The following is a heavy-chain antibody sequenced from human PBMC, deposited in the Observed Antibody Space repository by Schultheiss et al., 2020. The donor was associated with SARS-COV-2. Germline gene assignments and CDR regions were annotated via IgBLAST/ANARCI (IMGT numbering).Heavy chain of an antibody. CDR1: GFTFSSYA. J-gene: IGHJ5*02. CDR3: ARVGNWNYLKWFDP. Sequence: GGSLRLSCAASGFTFSSYAMSWVRQAPGKGLEWVSAISGSGGSTYYADSVKGRFTISRDNSKNTLYLQMNSLRAEDTAVYYCARVGNWNYLKWFDPWGQGTLVTVSS. CDR2: ISGSGGST. D-gene: IGHD1-7*01. V-gene: IGHV3-23*01.